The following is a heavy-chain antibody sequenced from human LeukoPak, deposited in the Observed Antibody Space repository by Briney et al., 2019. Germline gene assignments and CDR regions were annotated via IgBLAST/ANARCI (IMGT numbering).Heavy chain of an antibody. CDR2: IYYSGST. Sequence: SETLSLTCTVSGGSISSGDYYWSWIRQPPGEGLEWIGYIYYSGSTYYNPSLKSRVTISVDTSKNQFSLKLSSVTAADTAVYYCARSSIAAPYYYYYYMDVWGKGTTVTVSS. D-gene: IGHD6-6*01. V-gene: IGHV4-30-4*08. J-gene: IGHJ6*03. CDR1: GGSISSGDYY. CDR3: ARSSIAAPYYYYYYMDV.